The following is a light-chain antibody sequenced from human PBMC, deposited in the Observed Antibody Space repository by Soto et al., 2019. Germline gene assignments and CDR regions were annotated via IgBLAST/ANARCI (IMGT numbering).Light chain of an antibody. J-gene: IGKJ4*01. CDR1: ETVTNSY. CDR3: QQYGSSSLT. Sequence: EVVLTQSPRTLSLSPGERATLSCRASETVTNSYLAWYQQIPGQAPRLVIYGASTRATGIPDRFGGSGSGTDFALTISRLEPEDFAVYYCQQYGSSSLTFGGGTKVEI. CDR2: GAS. V-gene: IGKV3-20*01.